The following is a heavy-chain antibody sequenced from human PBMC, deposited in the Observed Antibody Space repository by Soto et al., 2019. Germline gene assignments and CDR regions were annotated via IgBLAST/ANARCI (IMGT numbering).Heavy chain of an antibody. J-gene: IGHJ6*02. D-gene: IGHD1-1*01. CDR3: AKSRDAYNFYFYYGMDV. CDR2: INTDGSSI. V-gene: IGHV3-74*03. CDR1: GFTFSNYW. Sequence: PGGSLRLSCVASGFTFSNYWMHWVRHAPGKGLVWVSRINTDGSSITYADSVRGRFTISRDNAKNTLYLRVSSLRAEDTAVYYCAKSRDAYNFYFYYGMDVWGQGTSVTVSS.